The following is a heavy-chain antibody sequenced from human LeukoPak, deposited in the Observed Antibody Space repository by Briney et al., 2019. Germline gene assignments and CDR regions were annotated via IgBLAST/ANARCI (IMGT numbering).Heavy chain of an antibody. D-gene: IGHD1-26*01. V-gene: IGHV3-74*01. CDR1: GFTFSSSW. CDR3: TRSYGATHPDY. CDR2: INSDESSI. J-gene: IGHJ4*02. Sequence: GGSLRLSCAASGFTFSSSWMHWVRQAPGKGLVWVSHINSDESSIIYADSVKGRFTISRDNAENTLCLQMNSLRVEDTAVYYCTRSYGATHPDYWGQGTLVTVSS.